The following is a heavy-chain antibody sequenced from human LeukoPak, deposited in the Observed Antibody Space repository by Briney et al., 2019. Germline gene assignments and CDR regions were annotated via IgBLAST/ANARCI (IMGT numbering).Heavy chain of an antibody. D-gene: IGHD4-17*01. Sequence: GSLRLSCAASGFTFSSYGMHWVRQAPGKGLEWVAVISYDGSNKYYADSVKGRFTISRDNSKNTLYLQMNSLRAEDTAVYYCAKEDYGDYFDYWGQGTLVTVSS. CDR3: AKEDYGDYFDY. J-gene: IGHJ4*02. V-gene: IGHV3-30*18. CDR2: ISYDGSNK. CDR1: GFTFSSYG.